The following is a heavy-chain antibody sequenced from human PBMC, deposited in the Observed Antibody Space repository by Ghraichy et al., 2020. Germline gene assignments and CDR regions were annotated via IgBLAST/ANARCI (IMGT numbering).Heavy chain of an antibody. V-gene: IGHV1-24*01. CDR1: GYTLTELS. J-gene: IGHJ6*02. CDR3: ATAAIVVVPAAIRGGPYYYYGMDV. Sequence: ASVKVSCKVSGYTLTELSMHWVRQAPGKGLEWMGGFDPEDGETIYAQKFQGRVTMTEDTSTDTAYMELSSLRSEDTAVYYCATAAIVVVPAAIRGGPYYYYGMDVWGQGTTVTVSS. D-gene: IGHD2-2*02. CDR2: FDPEDGET.